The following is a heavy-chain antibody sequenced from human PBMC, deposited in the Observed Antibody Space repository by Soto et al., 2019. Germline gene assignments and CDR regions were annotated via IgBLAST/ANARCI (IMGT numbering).Heavy chain of an antibody. Sequence: QVQLVQSGAEVKKPGASVKVSCKASGYTFTSYGISWVRQAPGQGLEWMGWISAYNGNTNYAQKLQGRVTMTTDTSTSTAYMELRSRRSDDTAVYYCARDGGTYYDILTGYYGDWYFDLWGRGTLVTVSS. V-gene: IGHV1-18*01. CDR2: ISAYNGNT. J-gene: IGHJ2*01. CDR3: ARDGGTYYDILTGYYGDWYFDL. D-gene: IGHD3-9*01. CDR1: GYTFTSYG.